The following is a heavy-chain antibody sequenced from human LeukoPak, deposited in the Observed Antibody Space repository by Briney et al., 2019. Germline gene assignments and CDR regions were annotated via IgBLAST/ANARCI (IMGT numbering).Heavy chain of an antibody. CDR3: VRLRRNSDRSGYYYYYDS. J-gene: IGHJ4*02. D-gene: IGHD3-22*01. V-gene: IGHV3-21*01. CDR1: GYTFSDFS. Sequence: GGSLTLSCAASGYTFSDFSVNWVRQAPGKGLEWVSSISVRSNYRYYADSVRGRFTISRDDARDSLFLQMNSLRAEDTAVYFCVRLRRNSDRSGYYYYYDSWGQGTLVTVSS. CDR2: ISVRSNYR.